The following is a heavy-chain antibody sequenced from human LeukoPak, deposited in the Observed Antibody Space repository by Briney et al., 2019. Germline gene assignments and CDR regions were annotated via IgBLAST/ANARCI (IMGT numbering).Heavy chain of an antibody. CDR1: GFTFSNYA. J-gene: IGHJ4*02. V-gene: IGHV3-23*01. CDR2: ISGSGAYT. Sequence: AGGSLRLSCAASGFTFSNYAMSWVRQAPGKGLEWVSAISGSGAYTYYADSVKGRFTISRDNSKNTPYLQMNSLRAEDTAVYYCAKDLWFGELRGTYDYWGQGTLVTVSS. D-gene: IGHD3-10*01. CDR3: AKDLWFGELRGTYDY.